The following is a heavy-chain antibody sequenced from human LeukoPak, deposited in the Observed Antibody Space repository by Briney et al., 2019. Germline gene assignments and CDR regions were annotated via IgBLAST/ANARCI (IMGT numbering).Heavy chain of an antibody. Sequence: QTGGSLRLSCVASGFTFSSHGMNWVRQAPGKGLEWVSGITSGTRTYYADSVKGRFAISRDNSKNTMYLQMNGLRAEDTAVYYCARHERDSRDREFDYWGQGTLVTVSS. CDR3: ARHERDSRDREFDY. CDR1: GFTFSSHG. J-gene: IGHJ4*02. D-gene: IGHD3-22*01. V-gene: IGHV3-23*01. CDR2: ITSGTRT.